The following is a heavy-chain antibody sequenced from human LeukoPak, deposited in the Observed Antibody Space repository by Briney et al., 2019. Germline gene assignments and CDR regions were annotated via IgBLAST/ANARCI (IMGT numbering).Heavy chain of an antibody. V-gene: IGHV1-69*13. D-gene: IGHD3-3*01. CDR2: IIPIFGTA. CDR1: GYTFTSYH. Sequence: SVKVSCKASGYTFTSYHMHWVRQAPGQGLEWMGGIIPIFGTANYAQKFQGRVTITADESTSTAYMELSSLRSEDTAVYYCARDQIFGVVITPRGVTPYNWFDPWGQGTLVTVSS. J-gene: IGHJ5*02. CDR3: ARDQIFGVVITPRGVTPYNWFDP.